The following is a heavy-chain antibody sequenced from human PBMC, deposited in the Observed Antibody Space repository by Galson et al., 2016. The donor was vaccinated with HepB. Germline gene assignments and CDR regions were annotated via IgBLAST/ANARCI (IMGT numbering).Heavy chain of an antibody. CDR3: ARELTSYSSSWSLYYYYGMDV. J-gene: IGHJ6*02. Sequence: SVKVSCKASGYTFTNYAIHWVRQAPGQRLEWMGWINAGNGDTKYSQKFQGRVTIARDTSASTAYMEMSSLRSEDTAVYYCARELTSYSSSWSLYYYYGMDVWGQGTPVTVSS. CDR2: INAGNGDT. D-gene: IGHD6-13*01. CDR1: GYTFTNYA. V-gene: IGHV1-3*01.